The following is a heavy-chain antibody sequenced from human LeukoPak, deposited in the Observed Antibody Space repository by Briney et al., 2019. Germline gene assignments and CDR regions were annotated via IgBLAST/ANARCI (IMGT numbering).Heavy chain of an antibody. J-gene: IGHJ4*02. CDR3: AKDSTYYYDSSGYNPFDY. CDR1: GFTFDDYA. V-gene: IGHV3-9*01. D-gene: IGHD3-22*01. Sequence: PGGSLRLSCAASGFTFDDYAMPWVRHAPGKGLEWVSGISWNSGSIGYADSVKGRFTISRVNAKNSLYLQMNSLRAEDTALYYCAKDSTYYYDSSGYNPFDYWGQGTLVTVSS. CDR2: ISWNSGSI.